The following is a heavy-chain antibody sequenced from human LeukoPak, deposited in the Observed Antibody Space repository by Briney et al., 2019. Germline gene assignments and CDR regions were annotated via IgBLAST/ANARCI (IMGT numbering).Heavy chain of an antibody. J-gene: IGHJ4*02. CDR3: ARGRNYGR. CDR1: GGSFSGYY. V-gene: IGHV4-34*01. Sequence: SETLSLTCAVYGGSFSGYYWSWIRQPPGRGLEWIGEINHSGSTNYNPSLKSRVTISVDTSKNQFSLKLSSVTAADTGVYYCARGRNYGRWGQGTLVTVSS. D-gene: IGHD1-7*01. CDR2: INHSGST.